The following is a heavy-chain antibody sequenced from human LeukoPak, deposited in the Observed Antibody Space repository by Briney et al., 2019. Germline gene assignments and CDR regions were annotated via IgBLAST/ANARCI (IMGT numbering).Heavy chain of an antibody. Sequence: GGSLRLSCAASGLTLSDFWMHWVRQPPGKGLVWVALVKGDGRTTIYADSVKGRFTISRDNAKDTLYLQMNSLRADDSGVYYCATGHSYGYDYWGQGVLVTVSS. J-gene: IGHJ4*02. CDR2: VKGDGRTT. D-gene: IGHD5-18*01. CDR1: GLTLSDFW. V-gene: IGHV3-74*01. CDR3: ATGHSYGYDY.